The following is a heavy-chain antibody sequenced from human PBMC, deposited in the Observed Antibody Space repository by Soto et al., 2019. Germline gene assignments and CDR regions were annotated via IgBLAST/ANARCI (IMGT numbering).Heavy chain of an antibody. J-gene: IGHJ1*01. D-gene: IGHD2-15*01. CDR1: GGTFSSYA. V-gene: IGHV1-69*01. CDR3: ASYCSGGSCYGGAEYFQH. Sequence: QVQLVQSGAEVKKPGSSVKVSCKASGGTFSSYAISWVRQAPGQGLEWMGGIIPIFGTANYAQKFQGRVTITADESTTTAYMELSSLSSEDTAVYYCASYCSGGSCYGGAEYFQHWGQGTLVTVSS. CDR2: IIPIFGTA.